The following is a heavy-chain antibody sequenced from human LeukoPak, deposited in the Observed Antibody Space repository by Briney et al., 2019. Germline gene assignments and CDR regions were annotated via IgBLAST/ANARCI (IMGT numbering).Heavy chain of an antibody. D-gene: IGHD6-13*01. CDR1: GFTFSSYE. Sequence: GGSQRLSCAASGFTFSSYEMNWVRQAPGKGREWVSYISSSGSTIYYADSVKGRFTISRDNAKNSLYLQMNSLRAEDTAVYYCASLTAAAPYYYYYMDVWGKGTTVTVSS. CDR3: ASLTAAAPYYYYYMDV. CDR2: ISSSGSTI. V-gene: IGHV3-48*03. J-gene: IGHJ6*03.